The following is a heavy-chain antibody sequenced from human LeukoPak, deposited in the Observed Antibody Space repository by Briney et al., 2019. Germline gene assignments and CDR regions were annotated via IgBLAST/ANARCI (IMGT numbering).Heavy chain of an antibody. J-gene: IGHJ4*02. CDR2: TYYSGST. Sequence: SETLSLTCTVSGGSISSYYWSWIRQPPGKGLEWIGYTYYSGSTNYNPSLKSRVTISVDTSKNQFSLKLSSVTAADTAVYYCARDQGAGTYDYWGQGTLVTVSS. CDR3: ARDQGAGTYDY. D-gene: IGHD6-19*01. V-gene: IGHV4-59*01. CDR1: GGSISSYY.